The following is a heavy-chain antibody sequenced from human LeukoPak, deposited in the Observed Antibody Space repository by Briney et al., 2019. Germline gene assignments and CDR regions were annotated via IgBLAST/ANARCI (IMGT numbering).Heavy chain of an antibody. D-gene: IGHD5-12*01. CDR3: AKYRDYEFDY. CDR1: GGSISNYY. V-gene: IGHV4-59*01. J-gene: IGHJ4*02. CDR2: VYNTGGT. Sequence: PSETLSLTCTVSGGSISNYYWSWIRQPPGKGLEWIGFVYNTGGTDYNPSLESRVTVSVDTSKNQLSLKLSSVTAADTAVYYCAKYRDYEFDYWGQGTLVTVSS.